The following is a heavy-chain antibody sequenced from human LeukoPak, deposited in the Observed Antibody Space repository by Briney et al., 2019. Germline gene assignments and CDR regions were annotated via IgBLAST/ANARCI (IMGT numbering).Heavy chain of an antibody. CDR1: GASISSYF. J-gene: IGHJ3*02. Sequence: SETLSLTCSVSGASISSYFWTWIRQSPGEGLEWIGYISNIGSTNYNPSLKSRVTISGDTSKNQFSLKLSSVTAADTAVYYCTRDRSALDTWGQGTMVTVSS. V-gene: IGHV4-59*01. CDR3: TRDRSALDT. CDR2: ISNIGST.